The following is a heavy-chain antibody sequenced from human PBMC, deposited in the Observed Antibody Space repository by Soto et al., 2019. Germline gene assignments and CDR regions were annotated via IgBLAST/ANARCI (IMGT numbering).Heavy chain of an antibody. J-gene: IGHJ4*02. Sequence: QVQLQESGPGLVKPSQTLSLTCTVSGGSISTVNYWWSWIRQSPHMGLEWIGHIYSGGSTYNIPSLECPVIMPEDPSQKQFSLTLLSGSGDITAVYYCALGLAGDNVDSWGQG. CDR3: ALGLAGDNVDS. D-gene: IGHD3-16*01. V-gene: IGHV4-30-4*01. CDR2: IYSGGST. CDR1: GGSISTVNYW.